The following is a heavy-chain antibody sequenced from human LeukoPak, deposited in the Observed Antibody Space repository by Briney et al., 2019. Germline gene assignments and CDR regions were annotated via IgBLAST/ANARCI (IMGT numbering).Heavy chain of an antibody. J-gene: IGHJ4*02. V-gene: IGHV3-21*01. CDR3: ARDLMTTVTTIDY. CDR2: ISSTSNYM. CDR1: GFTFSSYN. Sequence: GGSLRLSCVGFGFTFSSYNMNWVRQAPGKGLEWVSSISSTSNYMYYADSVRGRFTISRDNAKNSLYLQMNNLRVEDTAVYYCARDLMTTVTTIDYWGQGTLVTVSS. D-gene: IGHD4-17*01.